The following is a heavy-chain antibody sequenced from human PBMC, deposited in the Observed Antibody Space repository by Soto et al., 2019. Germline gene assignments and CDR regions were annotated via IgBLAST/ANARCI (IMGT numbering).Heavy chain of an antibody. Sequence: GGSLRLSCAASGFTFSSYAMSWVRQAPGKGLEWVSAISGSGGSTYYADSVKGRFTISRDNSKNTLYLQMNSLRAEDTAVYYCAKHLGTNSNRYYYYYYYMDVWGKGTTVTVSS. V-gene: IGHV3-23*01. J-gene: IGHJ6*03. D-gene: IGHD4-4*01. CDR3: AKHLGTNSNRYYYYYYYMDV. CDR1: GFTFSSYA. CDR2: ISGSGGST.